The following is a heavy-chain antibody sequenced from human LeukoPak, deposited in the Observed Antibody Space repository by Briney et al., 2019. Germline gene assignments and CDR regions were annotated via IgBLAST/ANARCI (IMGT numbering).Heavy chain of an antibody. D-gene: IGHD4-17*01. J-gene: IGHJ4*02. Sequence: SETLSLTCTVSGGSTSNYFCTWLRQPPGKGLEWIGEINHSGSTNYNPSLKSRVTISVDTSKNQFSLKLSSVTAADTAVYYCARAHGDYGDYFDYRGQGTLVTVSS. CDR1: GGSTSNYF. CDR3: ARAHGDYGDYFDY. V-gene: IGHV4-34*01. CDR2: INHSGST.